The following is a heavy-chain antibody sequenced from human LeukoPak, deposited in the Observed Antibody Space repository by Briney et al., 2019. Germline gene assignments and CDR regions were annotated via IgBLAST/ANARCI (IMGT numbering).Heavy chain of an antibody. J-gene: IGHJ4*02. CDR3: ATDSSSSGYYYYFDY. CDR2: ISGSGGST. V-gene: IGHV3-23*01. Sequence: GGSLRLSCAASGFTFSSYAMSWVRQAPGKGLEWVSAISGSGGSTYYADSVKGRFTISRDNSKNTLYLQMNSLRAEDTAVYYCATDSSSSGYYYYFDYWGQGTLVTVSS. CDR1: GFTFSSYA. D-gene: IGHD3-22*01.